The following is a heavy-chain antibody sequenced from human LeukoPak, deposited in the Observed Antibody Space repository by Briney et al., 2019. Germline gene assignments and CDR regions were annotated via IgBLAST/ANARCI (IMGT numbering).Heavy chain of an antibody. J-gene: IGHJ4*02. CDR2: INPNSGGT. Sequence: ASVKVSCKASGYTFTGYYMHWVRPAPGQGLEWMGWINPNSGGTNYAQKFQGRVTMTRDTSISTAYMELSRLRSDDTAVYYCARPYCTNGVCYTFFDYWGQGTLVTVSS. CDR1: GYTFTGYY. V-gene: IGHV1-2*02. CDR3: ARPYCTNGVCYTFFDY. D-gene: IGHD2-8*01.